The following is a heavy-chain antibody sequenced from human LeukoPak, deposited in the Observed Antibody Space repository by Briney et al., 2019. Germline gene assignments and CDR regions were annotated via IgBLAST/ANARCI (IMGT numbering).Heavy chain of an antibody. CDR3: ASGVVNTSSSGVVWFDP. J-gene: IGHJ5*02. CDR2: IYYRQST. CDR1: GGSISSSSFY. Sequence: SETLSLTCTVSGGSISSSSFYWGWIRQPPAKVLEWIGSIYYRQSTYYNPSLKSRVTISVDTSKNQFSLKLSSVTAAETAVYYCASGVVNTSSSGVVWFDPWGQGTLVTVSS. D-gene: IGHD6-6*01. V-gene: IGHV4-39*01.